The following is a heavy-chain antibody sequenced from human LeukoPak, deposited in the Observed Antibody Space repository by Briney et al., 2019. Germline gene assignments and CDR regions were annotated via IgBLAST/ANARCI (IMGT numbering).Heavy chain of an antibody. V-gene: IGHV1-2*02. Sequence: ASVTVSCMASGYTFTGYYMHWVRQAPGQGLEWMGWINPNSGGTNYAQKFQGRVTMTRDTSISTAYMELSRLRSDDTAVYYCARDFNLECNIIDYWGQGTLVTVSS. D-gene: IGHD3-3*01. J-gene: IGHJ4*02. CDR1: GYTFTGYY. CDR3: ARDFNLECNIIDY. CDR2: INPNSGGT.